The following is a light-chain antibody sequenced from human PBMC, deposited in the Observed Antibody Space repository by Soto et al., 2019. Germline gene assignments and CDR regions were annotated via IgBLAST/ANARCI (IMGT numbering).Light chain of an antibody. J-gene: IGLJ1*01. CDR1: TGAVTSGYY. CDR2: STS. V-gene: IGLV7-43*01. Sequence: QAVVTQEPSLTVSPGGTVTLTCASSTGAVTSGYYPNWFQQKPGQAPRGLIYSTSNKHSWTPARFSGSLLGGKAALTLSGVQPEDEAEYYCLLYYGGAYVFGTGTKLTVL. CDR3: LLYYGGAYV.